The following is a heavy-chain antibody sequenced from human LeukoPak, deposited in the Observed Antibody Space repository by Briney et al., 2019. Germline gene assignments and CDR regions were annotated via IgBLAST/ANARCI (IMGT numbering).Heavy chain of an antibody. CDR1: GFTFSSYG. V-gene: IGHV3-30*02. CDR3: AKDGPRITMIVVVYYYYYMDV. D-gene: IGHD3-22*01. Sequence: GGSLRLSCAASGFTFSSYGMHWVRQAPGKGLEWVAFIRYDGSNKYYADSVKGRFTISRDNSKNTLYLQMNSLRAEDTAVYYCAKDGPRITMIVVVYYYYYMDVWGKGTTVTVSS. J-gene: IGHJ6*03. CDR2: IRYDGSNK.